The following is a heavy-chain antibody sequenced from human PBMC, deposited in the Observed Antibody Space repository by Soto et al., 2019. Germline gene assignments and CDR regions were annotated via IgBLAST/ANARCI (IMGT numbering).Heavy chain of an antibody. J-gene: IGHJ4*02. CDR2: ISSSGSTI. D-gene: IGHD6-19*01. Sequence: GGSLRLSCAASGFTFSDSYMSWIRQTPGKGLEWVSYISSSGSTIYYADSVKGRFTISRANAKNSLYLQMASLRAEDTAVYYCAGASGIPVAGKVDFWGQGALVTVSS. CDR3: AGASGIPVAGKVDF. V-gene: IGHV3-11*01. CDR1: GFTFSDSY.